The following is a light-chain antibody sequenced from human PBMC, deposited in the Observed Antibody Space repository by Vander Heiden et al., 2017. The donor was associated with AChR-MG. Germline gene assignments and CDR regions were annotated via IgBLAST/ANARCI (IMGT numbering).Light chain of an antibody. CDR1: TGAVTSGHY. Sequence: QAVVTQEPSLTVSPGGTVTLTCGSSTGAVTSGHYPYWFQQKPGQAPRTLIYDTSNKHSWTPARFSGSLLGGKAALTLSGAQPEDEAEYYCLLSYSGPCWVFGGGTKLTVL. V-gene: IGLV7-46*01. J-gene: IGLJ3*02. CDR2: DTS. CDR3: LLSYSGPCWV.